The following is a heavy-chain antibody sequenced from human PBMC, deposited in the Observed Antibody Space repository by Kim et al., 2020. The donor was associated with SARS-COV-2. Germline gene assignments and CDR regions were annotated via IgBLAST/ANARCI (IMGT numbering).Heavy chain of an antibody. Sequence: GGSLRLSCAASGFTFSSYSMNWVRQAPGKGLEWVSSISSSSSYIYYADSVKGRFTISRDNAKNSLYLQMNSLRAEDTAVYYCARVEWGESYYDSSGYYYIPPDYWGQGTLVTVSS. CDR1: GFTFSSYS. D-gene: IGHD3-22*01. V-gene: IGHV3-21*01. CDR3: ARVEWGESYYDSSGYYYIPPDY. J-gene: IGHJ4*02. CDR2: ISSSSSYI.